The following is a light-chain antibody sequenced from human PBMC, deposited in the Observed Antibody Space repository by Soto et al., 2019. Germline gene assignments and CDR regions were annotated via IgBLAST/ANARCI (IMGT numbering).Light chain of an antibody. V-gene: IGLV1-44*01. CDR3: ATWDDSVKGWM. J-gene: IGLJ3*02. CDR1: TSNIGTNA. Sequence: QAVVSQSPSASGTPGQRVTISCSGRTSNIGTNAVNWYHQLPGTAPKLVLYNDNQRPSGVPDRFSGSRSGTSASLAISGLQSEDEADYYCATWDDSVKGWMFGGGTKLTVL. CDR2: NDN.